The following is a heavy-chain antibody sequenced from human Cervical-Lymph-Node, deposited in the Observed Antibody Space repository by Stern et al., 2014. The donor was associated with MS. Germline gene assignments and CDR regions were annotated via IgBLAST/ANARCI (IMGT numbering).Heavy chain of an antibody. J-gene: IGHJ4*02. CDR2: IYWDGDK. D-gene: IGHD1-26*01. CDR3: AHSRGVGASADY. CDR1: GFSLRTNGVA. Sequence: QVTLKESGPTLVKPTETLRLTCTFSGFSLRTNGVAVGWIRQTPGKALEFLALIYWDGDKRYNPSLKRRLTITTDTSQSQVVLTMTNMDPVDTATYYCAHSRGVGASADYWGQGTLVTVSS. V-gene: IGHV2-5*02.